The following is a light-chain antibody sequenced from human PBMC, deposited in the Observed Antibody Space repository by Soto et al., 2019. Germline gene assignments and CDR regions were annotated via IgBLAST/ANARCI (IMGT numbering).Light chain of an antibody. J-gene: IGKJ5*01. CDR3: QQYNNWPPAIT. Sequence: EIVMTQSPATLSVSPGERATLSCRASQSVSSILAWYQQKPGQAPRLLIYGASTRATGIPARFSGSGSGTEFTLTISSLQSEDFAVYYCQQYNNWPPAITFGQGTRLEIK. CDR2: GAS. CDR1: QSVSSI. V-gene: IGKV3-15*01.